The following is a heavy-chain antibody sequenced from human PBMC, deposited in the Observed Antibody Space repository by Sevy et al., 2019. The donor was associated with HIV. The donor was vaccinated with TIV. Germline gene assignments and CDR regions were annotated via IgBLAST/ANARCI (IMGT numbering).Heavy chain of an antibody. CDR3: VRFQAKRAY. CDR2: LHFSDNSTANT. V-gene: IGHV4-59*01. CDR1: GGPLNNYY. J-gene: IGHJ1*01. Sequence: LETLSLTCAVSGGPLNNYYWSWIRHSPGRRMEWMGYLHFSDNSTANTNYNPSLDSRVIMSVDSSKNHFFLELKSVTPADTATYYCVRFQAKRAYWGAGILVTVSS.